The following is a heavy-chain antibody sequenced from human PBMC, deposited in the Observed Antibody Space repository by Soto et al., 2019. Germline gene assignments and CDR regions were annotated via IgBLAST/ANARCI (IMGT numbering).Heavy chain of an antibody. D-gene: IGHD2-15*01. J-gene: IGHJ4*02. CDR2: IYWDDDK. Sequence: QITLKESGPTLVKPTQTLTLTCTFSGFSLSTSGVGVGWIRQPPGKALEWLALIYWDDDKRYSPSLKSRLTITKDTSQNQVVLTMTNMDPVDTATYYCAHSPEILFDTQDYFDYWGQGTLVTVSS. CDR3: AHSPEILFDTQDYFDY. CDR1: GFSLSTSGVG. V-gene: IGHV2-5*02.